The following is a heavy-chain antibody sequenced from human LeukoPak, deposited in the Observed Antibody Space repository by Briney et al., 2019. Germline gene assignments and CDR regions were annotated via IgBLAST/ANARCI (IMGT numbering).Heavy chain of an antibody. J-gene: IGHJ4*02. D-gene: IGHD3-10*01. CDR2: IYYSGTT. V-gene: IGHV4-59*08. CDR3: ARGREYYGSASFDY. CDR1: GGSISGNY. Sequence: ASETLSLTCTVSGGSISGNYWHWIRQPPGKGLEWIGYIYYSGTTYYNPSLKSRVTISVDTSKNHFSLKLNSVTAADSAVYFCARGREYYGSASFDYWGQGTLVTVSS.